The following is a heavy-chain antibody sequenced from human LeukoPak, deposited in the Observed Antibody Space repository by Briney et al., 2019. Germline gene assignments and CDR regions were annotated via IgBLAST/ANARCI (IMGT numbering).Heavy chain of an antibody. Sequence: SETLSLTCAVYGGSFNSYYWSWIRQSPGKGLEWIGEINHSGSTNYNPSLESRVTISVDKSKNQFSLKLSSVTAADTAVYYCARKDYGSGSFSRSFEYWGQGTLVTVSS. J-gene: IGHJ4*02. V-gene: IGHV4-34*01. CDR1: GGSFNSYY. D-gene: IGHD3-10*01. CDR3: ARKDYGSGSFSRSFEY. CDR2: INHSGST.